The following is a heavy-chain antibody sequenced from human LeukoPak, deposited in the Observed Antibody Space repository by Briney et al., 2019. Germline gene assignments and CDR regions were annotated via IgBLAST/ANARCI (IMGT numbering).Heavy chain of an antibody. J-gene: IGHJ6*03. CDR1: GGTFSSYT. D-gene: IGHD2-15*01. CDR2: IIPILGIA. V-gene: IGHV1-69*02. Sequence: AASVKVSCKASGGTFSSYTICWVRQAPGQGLEWMGRIIPILGIANYAQKFQGRVTITADKSTSTAYMELSSLRSEDTAVYYCASDCSGGSCYGKYYYYYYMDVWGKGTTVTVSS. CDR3: ASDCSGGSCYGKYYYYYYMDV.